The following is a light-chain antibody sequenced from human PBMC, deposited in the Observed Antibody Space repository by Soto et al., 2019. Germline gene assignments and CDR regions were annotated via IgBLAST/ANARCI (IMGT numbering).Light chain of an antibody. CDR3: QKYNSDPEA. CDR1: QGIGNH. Sequence: IQMTQSPSSLSASIGDRVTITCRASQGIGNHLAWHQQKPGKHPKVLIDAASNLQSGVTSRFSGSGSGTDFNLTISSLQPEDVATFYCQKYNSDPEAFGPGTKVDIK. J-gene: IGKJ3*01. CDR2: AAS. V-gene: IGKV1-27*01.